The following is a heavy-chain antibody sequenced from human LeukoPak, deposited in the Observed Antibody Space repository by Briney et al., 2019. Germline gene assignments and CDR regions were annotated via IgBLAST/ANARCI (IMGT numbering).Heavy chain of an antibody. CDR3: ARGYSSGWYNFDY. V-gene: IGHV1-46*01. CDR2: INPSGGST. J-gene: IGHJ4*02. D-gene: IGHD6-19*01. CDR1: GYSFTRYY. Sequence: ASVKVSCKASGYSFTRYYMHWARQAPGQGLEWMGIINPSGGSTSYAQKFQGRVTMTRDTSTGTVYMELSSLRSEDTAVYYCARGYSSGWYNFDYWGQGTLVTVSS.